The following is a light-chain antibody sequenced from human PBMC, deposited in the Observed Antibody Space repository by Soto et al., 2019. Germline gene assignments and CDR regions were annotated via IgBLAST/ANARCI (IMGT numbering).Light chain of an antibody. CDR1: QSVRSN. CDR2: GAS. Sequence: EIVMKLSPATLSVTPGERATLSCRASQSVRSNLAWYQQKPGQAPRLLIYGASTRATGIPARFSGSGSGTEFTLTISSLQSEDFAVYYCQQYNNLLPITFGQGGRLEIK. CDR3: QQYNNLLPIT. V-gene: IGKV3-15*01. J-gene: IGKJ5*01.